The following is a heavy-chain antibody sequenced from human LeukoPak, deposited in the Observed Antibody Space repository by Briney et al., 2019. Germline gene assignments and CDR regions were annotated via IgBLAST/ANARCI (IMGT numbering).Heavy chain of an antibody. CDR1: GFSLSSYE. CDR2: ISTSGSTK. V-gene: IGHV3-48*03. J-gene: IGHJ3*02. Sequence: PGGSLRLSCAASGFSLSSYEVNWVRQAPGKGLEWVSYISTSGSTKYYGDSVKGRFTISRHNSKNTLYLQVNSLRAEDTAVYFCARGGSSGNDYSSFDIWGQGTMVTVSS. D-gene: IGHD5-12*01. CDR3: ARGGSSGNDYSSFDI.